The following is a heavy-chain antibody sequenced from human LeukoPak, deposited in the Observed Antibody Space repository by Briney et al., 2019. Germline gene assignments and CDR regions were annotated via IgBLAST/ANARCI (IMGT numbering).Heavy chain of an antibody. CDR3: ARVGGSGSFDS. CDR1: GFTISSDS. Sequence: GGSLRLSCAASGFTISSDSMHWIRQAPGKGLEYVSAIGYGGDTYYANSVKDRFTISRDISKNTLYLQMGSLRPEDMAVYYCARVGGSGSFDSWGQGTLVSVSS. CDR2: IGYGGDT. V-gene: IGHV3-64*01. J-gene: IGHJ4*02. D-gene: IGHD6-19*01.